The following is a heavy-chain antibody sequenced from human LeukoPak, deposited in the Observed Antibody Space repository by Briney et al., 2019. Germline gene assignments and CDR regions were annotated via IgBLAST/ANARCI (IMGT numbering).Heavy chain of an antibody. J-gene: IGHJ4*02. D-gene: IGHD2-15*01. CDR2: IYHDGGT. CDR3: VGNGYYSLDN. Sequence: GSLRLSCAASGFTFSSYWMSWVRQPPGKGLEWIGEIYHDGGTNFNPSLKSRVTISVDKSKNQFSLNLNSVTAADTAVYYCVGNGYYSLDNWGQGTLVTVSS. V-gene: IGHV4-4*02. CDR1: GFTFSSYW.